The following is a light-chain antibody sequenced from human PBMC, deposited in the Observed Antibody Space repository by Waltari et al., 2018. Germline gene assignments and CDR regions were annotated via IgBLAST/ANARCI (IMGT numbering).Light chain of an antibody. V-gene: IGLV3-19*01. CDR1: TLSRYY. J-gene: IGLJ2*01. CDR3: HSRETFSTRL. CDR2: GPG. Sequence: SSALTQDPSVSVALGQTVRITCQGDTLSRYYASWYQQRPGQAPVLVLYGPGNRPSGIPDRFSGSTSGNTASLTITGAQAEDEADYYCHSRETFSTRLFGGGTRLTV.